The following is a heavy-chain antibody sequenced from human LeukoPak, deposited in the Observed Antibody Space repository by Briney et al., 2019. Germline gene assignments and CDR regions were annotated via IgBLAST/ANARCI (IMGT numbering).Heavy chain of an antibody. V-gene: IGHV1-69*04. J-gene: IGHJ6*02. CDR2: IIPILGIA. Sequence: ASVKVSCKASGYTFTSYGISWVRQAPGQGLEWMGRIIPILGIANYAQKFQGRVTITADKSTSTAYMELSSLRSEDTAVYYCAILSGYSSSWYKDYYYGMDVWGQGTTVTVSS. D-gene: IGHD6-13*01. CDR1: GYTFTSYG. CDR3: AILSGYSSSWYKDYYYGMDV.